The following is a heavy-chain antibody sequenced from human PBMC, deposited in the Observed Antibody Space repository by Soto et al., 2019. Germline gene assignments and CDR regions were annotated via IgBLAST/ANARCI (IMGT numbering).Heavy chain of an antibody. Sequence: QVQLQQWGAGLLKPSETLSLTCAVYGGFVSSGSYYWSWIRQPPGKGLEWIGEMSHSGGTPFNPSLKGRVTISVDMSKNQFSLRMSSVTAADTALYYCAGVERGNVTNVVDAFDIWGPGTMVTVSS. CDR3: AGVERGNVTNVVDAFDI. CDR1: GGFVSSGSYY. CDR2: MSHSGGT. J-gene: IGHJ3*02. V-gene: IGHV4-34*01. D-gene: IGHD2-8*01.